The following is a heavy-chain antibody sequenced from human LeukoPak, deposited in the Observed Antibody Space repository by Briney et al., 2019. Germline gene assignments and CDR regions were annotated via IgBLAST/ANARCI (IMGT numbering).Heavy chain of an antibody. V-gene: IGHV3-33*01. Sequence: PGRSLRLSCAASGFTFSSYGMHWVRQAPGKGLEWVAVIWDDGSNKYYADSVKGRFTISRDNSKNTLYLQMNSLRAEDTAVYYCARESPYCSSTSCYFDYWGQGTLVTVSS. CDR2: IWDDGSNK. CDR1: GFTFSSYG. D-gene: IGHD2-2*01. CDR3: ARESPYCSSTSCYFDY. J-gene: IGHJ4*02.